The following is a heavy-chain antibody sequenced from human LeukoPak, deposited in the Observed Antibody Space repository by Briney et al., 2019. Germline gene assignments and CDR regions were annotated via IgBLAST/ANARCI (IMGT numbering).Heavy chain of an antibody. CDR3: ASDRVATGTWFDP. CDR2: ISSSGSTI. J-gene: IGHJ5*02. D-gene: IGHD5-12*01. CDR1: GFTFSSYS. Sequence: GGSLRLSCAASGFTFSSYSMNWVRQAPGKGLEWGSYISSSGSTIYYADSVRGRFNISRHNAENSLYLQMKSLGAEDTAVYYCASDRVATGTWFDPWGQGTLVTVPA. V-gene: IGHV3-48*04.